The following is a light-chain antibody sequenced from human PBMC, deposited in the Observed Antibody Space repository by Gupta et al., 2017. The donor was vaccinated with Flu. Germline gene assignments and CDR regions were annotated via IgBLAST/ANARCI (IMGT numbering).Light chain of an antibody. V-gene: IGKV3D-15*01. CDR1: HSISRN. CDR2: GAS. J-gene: IGKJ1*01. CDR3: QQENSCPET. Sequence: ETVVTQSPATLSVSPGERASLSCRASHSISRNLAWYRQKPGQAPRLLIYGASGRASGIPARISGSGAGTEFTLTISSLQSEDFAVYYCQQENSCPETFGQGTKVEIK.